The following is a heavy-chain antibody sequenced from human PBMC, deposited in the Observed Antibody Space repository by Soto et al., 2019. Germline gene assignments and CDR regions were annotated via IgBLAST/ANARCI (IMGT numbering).Heavy chain of an antibody. CDR3: ARASCSSTRCYSDFDY. CDR1: GFTVSSNY. V-gene: IGHV3-53*04. D-gene: IGHD2-2*02. J-gene: IGHJ4*02. CDR2: IYSGGST. Sequence: EVQLVESGGGLVQPGGSLRLSCAASGFTVSSNYMSWVRQAPGKGLEWVSVIYSGGSTYYADSVKGRFTISRHNSKNTLYLQMNSLRAEDTAVYYCARASCSSTRCYSDFDYWGQGTLVTVSS.